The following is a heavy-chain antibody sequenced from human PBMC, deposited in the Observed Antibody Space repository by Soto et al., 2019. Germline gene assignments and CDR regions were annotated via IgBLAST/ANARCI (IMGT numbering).Heavy chain of an antibody. CDR1: GASISSADYF. J-gene: IGHJ5*02. V-gene: IGHV4-30-4*01. CDR3: ARQRTVYFARPGDWLDP. Sequence: QVQLQESGPGLVKPSQTLSLTCTVSGASISSADYFWSWIRQPPGQGLEWIGYIYYSGNIFYNPSPASRVTISVDTSKNQFSLKLTSVTAADTAVYYCARQRTVYFARPGDWLDPWGQGTLVTVSS. D-gene: IGHD3-9*01. CDR2: IYYSGNI.